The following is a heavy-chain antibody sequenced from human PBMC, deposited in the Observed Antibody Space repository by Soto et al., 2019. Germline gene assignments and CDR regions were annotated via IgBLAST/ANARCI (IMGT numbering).Heavy chain of an antibody. V-gene: IGHV3-33*01. CDR3: AREQIGVAGSTYDY. J-gene: IGHJ4*02. CDR2: IWYDGSRT. Sequence: QVQLVESGGGVVQPGTSLRLSCAASGFTFSTYGMHWVRQAPGKGLDWVALIWYDGSRTHYAESVKGRFTISRDNSKNTLHLPLNSLRVEDTAVYYCAREQIGVAGSTYDYWGQGTLVTVSS. D-gene: IGHD6-19*01. CDR1: GFTFSTYG.